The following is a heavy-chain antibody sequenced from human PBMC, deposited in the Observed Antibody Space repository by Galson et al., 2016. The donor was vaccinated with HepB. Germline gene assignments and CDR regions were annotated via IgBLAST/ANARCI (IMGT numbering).Heavy chain of an antibody. V-gene: IGHV3-11*01. CDR2: ITGSGSAI. D-gene: IGHD6-19*01. CDR1: GFSFSDYY. J-gene: IGHJ1*01. CDR3: ARDGTVAPGY. Sequence: SLRLSCAASGFSFSDYYMSWIRQAPGKGLKWISYITGSGSAIYYADSVKGRFTISRDNTKNSLDLQMNSLRVEDTAVYYCARDGTVAPGYWGQGTLVTVSS.